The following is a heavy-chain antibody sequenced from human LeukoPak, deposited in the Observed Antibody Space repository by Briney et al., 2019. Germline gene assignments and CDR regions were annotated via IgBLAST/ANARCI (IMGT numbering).Heavy chain of an antibody. Sequence: GGSLRLSCAASGFTFSSYAMSWVRQAPGKGLEWVSAISGSGGSTYYADSVKGRFTISRDNSKNTLYLQMNSLRAEDTAVYYCAKNRDGYSQYYYYFMDVWGKGTTVTVSS. CDR3: AKNRDGYSQYYYYFMDV. CDR1: GFTFSSYA. CDR2: ISGSGGST. D-gene: IGHD5-24*01. V-gene: IGHV3-23*01. J-gene: IGHJ6*03.